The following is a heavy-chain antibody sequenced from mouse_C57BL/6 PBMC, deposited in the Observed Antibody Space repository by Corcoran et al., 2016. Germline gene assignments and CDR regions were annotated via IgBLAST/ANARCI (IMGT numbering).Heavy chain of an antibody. CDR1: GFSLSTFGMG. CDR3: ARIDYDYEFYAMDY. D-gene: IGHD2-4*01. V-gene: IGHV8-8*01. CDR2: IWWDDDK. Sequence: QVTLKESGPGILQPSQTLSLTCSFSGFSLSTFGMGVGWIRQPSGKGLEWLAHIWWDDDKYYNPALKSRLTISKATSKNQVFLKIANVDTADTATYYCARIDYDYEFYAMDYWGQGTSVTVSS. J-gene: IGHJ4*01.